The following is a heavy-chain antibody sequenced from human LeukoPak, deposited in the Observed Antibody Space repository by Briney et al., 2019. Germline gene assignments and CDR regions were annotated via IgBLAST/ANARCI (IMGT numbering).Heavy chain of an antibody. D-gene: IGHD6-6*01. V-gene: IGHV5-51*01. J-gene: IGHJ5*01. CDR1: GYRYTSNW. CDR3: ARLEYSSSSGEGWFDP. CDR2: IYPGDSKT. Sequence: GESLKISCKGSGYRYTSNWIGWARQMPGKGLEWMGIIYPGDSKTRYSPSFQGQVTISADKSISTAYLQWNSLKASDTAMYYCARLEYSSSSGEGWFDPWGQGTLVTVSS.